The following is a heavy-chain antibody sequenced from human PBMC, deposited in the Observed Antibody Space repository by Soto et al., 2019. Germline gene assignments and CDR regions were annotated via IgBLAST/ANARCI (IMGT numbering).Heavy chain of an antibody. Sequence: GESLKISCKGSGYSFTSYWIGWVRQMPGKGLEWMGIIYPGDSDTRYSPSFQGQVTISADKSISTAYLQWSSLKASDTAMYYCARQVFEQYAPQGILTGYSTNWFDPWGQGPLVTVSS. D-gene: IGHD3-9*01. V-gene: IGHV5-51*01. CDR1: GYSFTSYW. J-gene: IGHJ5*02. CDR3: ARQVFEQYAPQGILTGYSTNWFDP. CDR2: IYPGDSDT.